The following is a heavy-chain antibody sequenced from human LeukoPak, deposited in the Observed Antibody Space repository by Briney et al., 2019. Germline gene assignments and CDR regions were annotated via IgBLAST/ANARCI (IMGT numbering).Heavy chain of an antibody. CDR2: IKQDGSQK. Sequence: GGSLRLSCAASGFTFSTYWMHWVRQAPGKGLEWVANIKQDGSQKYYVDSVKGRFTISRDNSENSLYLQMNSLRAEDTAVYYCARGGSPPEALGDTFDVWGQGTLVTVSS. D-gene: IGHD1-26*01. CDR3: ARGGSPPEALGDTFDV. V-gene: IGHV3-7*02. J-gene: IGHJ3*01. CDR1: GFTFSTYW.